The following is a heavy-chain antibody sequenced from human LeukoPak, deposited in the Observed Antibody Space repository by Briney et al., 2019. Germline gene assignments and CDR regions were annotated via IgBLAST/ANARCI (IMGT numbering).Heavy chain of an antibody. CDR1: GFTFSSYW. Sequence: GGSLRLSCAASGFTFSSYWMHWVRQAPGKGLVWVSRINSDGSSTSYADSVKGRFTISRDNAKNTLYLQMNSLRAEDTAVYYCARERSEYYYDSSGYYDYWGQGTLVTVSS. J-gene: IGHJ4*02. CDR3: ARERSEYYYDSSGYYDY. CDR2: INSDGSST. D-gene: IGHD3-22*01. V-gene: IGHV3-74*01.